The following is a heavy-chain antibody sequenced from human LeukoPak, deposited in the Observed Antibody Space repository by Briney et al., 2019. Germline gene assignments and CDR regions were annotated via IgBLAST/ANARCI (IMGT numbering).Heavy chain of an antibody. CDR3: AKGGLVHRFDP. Sequence: GGSLRLSCAASGFTFSSYGMSWIRQTPGKGLEWVSLISGSGGITNYADSVKGRFTISRDSSTNTVYLQMNSLRVEDSAVYYCAKGGLVHRFDPWGQGTLVTVSS. CDR1: GFTFSSYG. V-gene: IGHV3-23*01. CDR2: ISGSGGIT. J-gene: IGHJ5*02.